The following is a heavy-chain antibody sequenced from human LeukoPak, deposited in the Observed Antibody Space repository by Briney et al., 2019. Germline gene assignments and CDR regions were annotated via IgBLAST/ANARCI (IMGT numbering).Heavy chain of an antibody. CDR3: ARTRVRMVVVVAATDY. CDR1: GFSFTSYW. V-gene: IGHV3-7*01. Sequence: GGSLRLSCAASGFSFTSYWMSWVRQAPWKGLEWVANINQDGSEKYYVDSVKGRFSISRDNAKNSLYLQMNSLRVDDTAVYYCARTRVRMVVVVAATDYWGQGTLVTVSS. CDR2: INQDGSEK. D-gene: IGHD2-15*01. J-gene: IGHJ4*02.